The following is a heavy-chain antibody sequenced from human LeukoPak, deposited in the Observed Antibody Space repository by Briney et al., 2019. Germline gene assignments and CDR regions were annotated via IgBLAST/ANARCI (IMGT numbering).Heavy chain of an antibody. CDR2: ISYDGSDK. CDR1: RFTFSNYV. Sequence: PGGSLRLSCAASRFTFSNYVMHWVRQAPGKGLERVAVISYDGSDKYYADSVKGRFTISRDNSKNTLYLQMNSLRAEDTAVYYRAKDPRRYSRTGGYFDYWGQGTLVTVSS. CDR3: AKDPRRYSRTGGYFDY. V-gene: IGHV3-30*18. D-gene: IGHD6-13*01. J-gene: IGHJ4*02.